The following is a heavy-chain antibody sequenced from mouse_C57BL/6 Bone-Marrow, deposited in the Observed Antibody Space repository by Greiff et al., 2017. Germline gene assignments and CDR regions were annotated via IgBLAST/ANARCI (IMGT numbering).Heavy chain of an antibody. CDR3: TRYGYDGAMDY. D-gene: IGHD2-2*01. CDR1: GFTFSSYA. Sequence: EVHLVESGEGLVKPGGSLKLSCAASGFTFSSYAMSWVRQTPEKRLEWVAYISSGGDYIYYADTVKGRFTISRDNARNTLYLQMSSLKSEDTAMYYCTRYGYDGAMDYWGQGTSVTVSS. CDR2: ISSGGDYI. J-gene: IGHJ4*01. V-gene: IGHV5-9-1*02.